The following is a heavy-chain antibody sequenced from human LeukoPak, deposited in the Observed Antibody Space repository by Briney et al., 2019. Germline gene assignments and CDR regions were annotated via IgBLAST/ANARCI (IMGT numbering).Heavy chain of an antibody. CDR3: ARGATAWVHLDY. Sequence: SETLSLTCTVSGGSISSSYWSWIRQPPGKGLEWIGYIYYTGSTSYNPSLKSRVTMSLDTSKNQFSLKLSSVTAADTAVYYCARGATAWVHLDYWGQGTLVTVSS. V-gene: IGHV4-59*01. CDR2: IYYTGST. J-gene: IGHJ4*02. D-gene: IGHD1-26*01. CDR1: GGSISSSY.